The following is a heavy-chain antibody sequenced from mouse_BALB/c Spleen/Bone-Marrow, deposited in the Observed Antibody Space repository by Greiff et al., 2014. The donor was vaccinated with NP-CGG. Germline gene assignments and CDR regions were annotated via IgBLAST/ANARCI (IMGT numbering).Heavy chain of an antibody. CDR2: TYPGTGST. CDR1: GYIFTSYW. V-gene: IGHV1S132*01. J-gene: IGHJ4*01. Sequence: VKLVESGAELVRPGASVKLSCKTSGYIFTSYWIHWVKQRSGQGLKWIARTYPGTGSTYYNEKFKGKATLTADKSSSTAYMQLSSLKPEDSAVYFCARTVNPAMDYWGQGTSVTVSS. CDR3: ARTVNPAMDY.